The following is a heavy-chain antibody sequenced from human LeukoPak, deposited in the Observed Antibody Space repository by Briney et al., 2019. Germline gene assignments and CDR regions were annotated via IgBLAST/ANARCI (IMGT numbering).Heavy chain of an antibody. CDR1: GFTFSSYS. CDR3: ARETYGDNSYYYYGMDV. Sequence: GGSLRLSCAASGFTFSSYSMNWVRQAPGKGLEWVSCISRGSSTIYYADSVKGRFSISRDNIKRSLFLHMSSLRDGDTAVYYCARETYGDNSYYYYGMDVWGQGTTVTVSS. V-gene: IGHV3-48*02. CDR2: ISRGSSTI. J-gene: IGHJ6*02. D-gene: IGHD4-23*01.